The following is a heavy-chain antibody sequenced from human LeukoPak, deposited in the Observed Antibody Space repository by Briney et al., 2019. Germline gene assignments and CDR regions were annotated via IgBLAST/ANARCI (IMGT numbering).Heavy chain of an antibody. CDR2: IYYSGNT. J-gene: IGHJ2*01. CDR3: ARDPSIVGATGNFDL. D-gene: IGHD1-26*01. Sequence: SETLSLTCTVSGGSISSNYWSWIRQPPGKGLEWIGYIYYSGNTKYNPSLKSRVTISIDTSKNQFSLKVNSVTAADTAVYYCARDPSIVGATGNFDLWGRGTLVIVFS. V-gene: IGHV4-59*01. CDR1: GGSISSNY.